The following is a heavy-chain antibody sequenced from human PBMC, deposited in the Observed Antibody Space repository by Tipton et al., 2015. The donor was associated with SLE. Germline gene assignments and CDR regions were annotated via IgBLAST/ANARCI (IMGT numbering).Heavy chain of an antibody. CDR2: IYHSGST. CDR3: ARDGWAVAAFDI. CDR1: GDSISSSIW. D-gene: IGHD6-19*01. Sequence: GLVKPSGTLSLTCAVSGDSISSSIWWIWVRQPPGKGLEWIGSIYHSGSTYYNPSLKSRVTISTDTSKNQFSLKLSSVTAADTAVYYCARDGWAVAAFDIWGQGTMVTVSS. J-gene: IGHJ3*02. V-gene: IGHV4-4*02.